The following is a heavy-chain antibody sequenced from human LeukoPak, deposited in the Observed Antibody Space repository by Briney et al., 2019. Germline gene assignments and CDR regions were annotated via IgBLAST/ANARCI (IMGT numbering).Heavy chain of an antibody. V-gene: IGHV3-23*01. CDR1: GFTFSTFA. CDR2: ISGSGGST. CDR3: AKVAGIQWLVPYDAFDI. J-gene: IGHJ3*02. Sequence: PGGSLRLSCAASGFTFSTFAMIWVRQAPGEGLEWVSAISGSGGSTYYADSVKGRFTISRDNSKNTLYLQMNSLRAEDTAVYYCAKVAGIQWLVPYDAFDIWGQGTMVTVSS. D-gene: IGHD6-19*01.